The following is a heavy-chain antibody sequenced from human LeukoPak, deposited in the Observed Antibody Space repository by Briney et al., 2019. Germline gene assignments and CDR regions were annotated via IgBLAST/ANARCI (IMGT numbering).Heavy chain of an antibody. CDR2: IIPIFGTA. CDR1: GGTFSSYA. D-gene: IGHD5-12*01. CDR3: ARDDGRGYSGYDYFLDY. V-gene: IGHV1-69*06. Sequence: SVKVSCKASGGTFSSYAISWVRQAPGQGLEWMGGIIPIFGTANYAQKFQGRVTITADKSTSTAYMELSSLRSEDTAVYYCARDDGRGYSGYDYFLDYWGQGTLVTVS. J-gene: IGHJ4*02.